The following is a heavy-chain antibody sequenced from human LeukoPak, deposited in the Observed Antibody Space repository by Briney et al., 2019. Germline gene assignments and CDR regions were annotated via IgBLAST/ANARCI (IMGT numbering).Heavy chain of an antibody. CDR1: GLTFSDSH. V-gene: IGHV3-11*01. D-gene: IGHD3-22*01. CDR2: SSSRGSTI. Sequence: GGSLRLSCAASGLTFSDSHMSWIRQAPGKGLEWVSYSSSRGSTIYFADSVKGRFTISRDNAKNSLYLQMNSLRAEDTAVYYCARGLNYAGSGYYFDSWGPGTVVTVSS. CDR3: ARGLNYAGSGYYFDS. J-gene: IGHJ4*02.